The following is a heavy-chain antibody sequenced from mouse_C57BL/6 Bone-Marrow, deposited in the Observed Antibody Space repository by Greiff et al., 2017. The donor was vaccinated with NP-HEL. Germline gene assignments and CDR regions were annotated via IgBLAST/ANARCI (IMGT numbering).Heavy chain of an antibody. J-gene: IGHJ2*01. V-gene: IGHV1-55*01. CDR2: IYPGSGST. CDR3: AREGTAQATYYFDY. D-gene: IGHD3-2*02. Sequence: VQLQQPGAELVKPGASVKMSCKASGYTFTSYWITWVKQRPGQGLEWIGDIYPGSGSTNYNEKFKSKATLTVDTSSSTAYMQLSSLTSEDSAVYYCAREGTAQATYYFDYWGQGTTLTVSS. CDR1: GYTFTSYW.